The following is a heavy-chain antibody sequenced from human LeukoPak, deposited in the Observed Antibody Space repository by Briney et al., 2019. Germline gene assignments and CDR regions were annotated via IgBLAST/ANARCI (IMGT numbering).Heavy chain of an antibody. D-gene: IGHD5-24*01. CDR1: GDSISSSWYY. CDR2: IFYSGSS. V-gene: IGHV4-39*01. CDR3: ARQLEMAIIADYFDY. Sequence: PSETLSLTCTVSGDSISSSWYYWGWIRQPPGKGLEWIGSIFYSGSSYYNPSLKSRVTISVDTSKNQFSLKLSSVTAADTAVYYCARQLEMAIIADYFDYWGQGTLVTVSS. J-gene: IGHJ4*02.